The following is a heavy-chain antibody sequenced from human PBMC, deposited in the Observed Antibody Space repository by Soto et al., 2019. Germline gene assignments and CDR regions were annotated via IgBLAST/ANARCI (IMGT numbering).Heavy chain of an antibody. CDR1: GFTFSSYG. V-gene: IGHV3-30*03. CDR3: ARDRRVAGPDAFDI. Sequence: QVQLVESGGGVVQPGRSLRLSCAASGFTFSSYGIHWVRQAPGKGLEWVAVISYDGNNKYYADSVKGRFTISRDNSKNTLFLQMNSLRVEDTAVYYCARDRRVAGPDAFDIWGQGTMVTVSS. J-gene: IGHJ3*02. D-gene: IGHD6-13*01. CDR2: ISYDGNNK.